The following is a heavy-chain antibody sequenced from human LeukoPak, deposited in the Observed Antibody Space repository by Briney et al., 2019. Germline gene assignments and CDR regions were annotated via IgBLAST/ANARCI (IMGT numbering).Heavy chain of an antibody. V-gene: IGHV1-2*02. D-gene: IGHD3-22*01. CDR3: ARDLEYYDSSGYGPFDY. CDR2: INPNSGGT. CDR1: GYTFIGYY. Sequence: ASVKVSCKASGYTFIGYYMHWVRQAPGQGLEWMGWINPNSGGTNYAQKFQGRVTMTRDTSISTAYTELSRLRSDDTAVYYCARDLEYYDSSGYGPFDYWGQGTLVTVSS. J-gene: IGHJ4*02.